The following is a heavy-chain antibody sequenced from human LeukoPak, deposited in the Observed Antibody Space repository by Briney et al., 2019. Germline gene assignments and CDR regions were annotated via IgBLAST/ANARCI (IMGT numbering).Heavy chain of an antibody. V-gene: IGHV1-18*01. CDR3: ARVGRFDWLPDY. CDR1: GYTFTSYG. J-gene: IGHJ4*02. Sequence: ASVNVSCKASGYTFTSYGISWVRQAPGHGLEWLGWISAYNGNTNYAQKLQGRVTMTTDTSTSTAYMELRSLRSDDTAVYYCARVGRFDWLPDYWGQGTLVTVSS. CDR2: ISAYNGNT. D-gene: IGHD3-9*01.